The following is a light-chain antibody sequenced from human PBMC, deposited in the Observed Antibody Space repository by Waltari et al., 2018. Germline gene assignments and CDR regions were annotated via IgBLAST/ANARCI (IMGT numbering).Light chain of an antibody. CDR3: SSYISSSTLEL. V-gene: IGLV2-14*03. CDR2: DVS. Sequence: QSALTQPASVSGSPGQSLTISCTGPSSDVGGYNYFSWYQQHPGKAPKPMIYDVSNRPSGVSNRFSGSKSGNTASLTISGLQAEDEADYYCSSYISSSTLELFGGGTSLTVL. CDR1: SSDVGGYNY. J-gene: IGLJ2*01.